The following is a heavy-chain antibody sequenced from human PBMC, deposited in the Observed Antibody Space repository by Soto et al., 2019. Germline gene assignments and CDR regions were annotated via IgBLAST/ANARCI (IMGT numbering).Heavy chain of an antibody. CDR2: ISAYNGNT. CDR3: ARVPGYYDSSGYYYFDY. Sequence: ASVKVSCKASGYTFTSYGISWVRQAPGQGLERMGWISAYNGNTNYAQKLQGRVTMTTDTSTSTAYMELRSLRSDDTAVYYCARVPGYYDSSGYYYFDYWGQGTLVTVSS. J-gene: IGHJ4*02. V-gene: IGHV1-18*01. D-gene: IGHD3-22*01. CDR1: GYTFTSYG.